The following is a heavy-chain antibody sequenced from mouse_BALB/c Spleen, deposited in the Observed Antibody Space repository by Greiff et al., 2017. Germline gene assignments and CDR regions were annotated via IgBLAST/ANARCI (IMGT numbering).Heavy chain of an antibody. Sequence: EVKLQESGPGLVKPSQSLSLTCTVTGYSITSDYAWNWIRQFPGNKLEWMGYISYSGSTSYNPSLKSRISITRDTSKNQFFLQLNSVTTEDTATYYCARGHYYGSTGDYFDYWGQGTTLTVSS. CDR2: ISYSGST. D-gene: IGHD1-1*01. CDR3: ARGHYYGSTGDYFDY. J-gene: IGHJ2*01. CDR1: GYSITSDYA. V-gene: IGHV3-2*02.